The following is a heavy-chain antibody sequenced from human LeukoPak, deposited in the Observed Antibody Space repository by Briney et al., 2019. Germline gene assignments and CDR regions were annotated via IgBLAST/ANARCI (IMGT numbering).Heavy chain of an antibody. Sequence: ASVKVSCKASGYTFTSYDINWVRQAPGQGLEWMGWMNPNSGNTAYAQKFQGTVTITRNTSISTAYMELSSLRSEDTAVYYCARGATVAGVYYYYYMDVWGKGATVTVSS. CDR1: GYTFTSYD. J-gene: IGHJ6*03. CDR3: ARGATVAGVYYYYYMDV. D-gene: IGHD6-19*01. CDR2: MNPNSGNT. V-gene: IGHV1-8*03.